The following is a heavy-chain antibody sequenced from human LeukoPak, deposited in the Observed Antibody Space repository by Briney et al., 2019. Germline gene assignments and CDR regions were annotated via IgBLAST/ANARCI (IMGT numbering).Heavy chain of an antibody. CDR3: AKDRFNYYGSGSYYSP. CDR2: ISGDGGST. V-gene: IGHV3-43*02. J-gene: IGHJ5*02. D-gene: IGHD3-10*01. Sequence: QPGGSLRLSCAASGFTFSSYAMSWVRQAPGKGLEWVSLISGDGGSTYYADSVKGRFTISRDNSKNSLYLQMNSLRTEDTALYYCAKDRFNYYGSGSYYSPWGQGTLVTVSS. CDR1: GFTFSSYA.